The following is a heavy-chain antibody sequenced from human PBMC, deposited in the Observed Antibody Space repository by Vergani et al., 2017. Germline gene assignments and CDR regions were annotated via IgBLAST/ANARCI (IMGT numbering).Heavy chain of an antibody. CDR1: GGSVTSTSYH. J-gene: IGHJ4*02. D-gene: IGHD4-17*01. V-gene: IGHV4-39*01. CDR3: AIFGSIYGDYRES. Sequence: QLQLKESGPGLVKPSETLSLTCDVSGGSVTSTSYHWAWIRLPPGKGLEWIGSLYNPGKTYYNSSLESRLSLSVDTSTNQFFMRLNSVTAADTAVYYCAIFGSIYGDYRESWGQGTLVTVSS. CDR2: LYNPGKT.